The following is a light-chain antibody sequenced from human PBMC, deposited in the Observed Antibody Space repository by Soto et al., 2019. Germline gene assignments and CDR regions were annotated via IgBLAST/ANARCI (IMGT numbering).Light chain of an antibody. CDR3: QQRGEWPPGAT. J-gene: IGKJ5*01. V-gene: IGKV3-11*01. CDR2: EAS. CDR1: LSISNS. Sequence: IVLTQSQATLSLSPGERATLSCRASLSISNSLAWYQQKPGQAPRLLIYEASNRATGIPARFSGSGSGTDFTLTISSLEPEDFAVYYCQQRGEWPPGATFGQGTRLEIK.